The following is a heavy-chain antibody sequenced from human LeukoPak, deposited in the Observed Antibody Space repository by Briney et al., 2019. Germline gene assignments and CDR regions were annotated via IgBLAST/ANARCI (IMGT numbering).Heavy chain of an antibody. CDR1: GFTVSSNY. V-gene: IGHV3-66*01. CDR3: ARESGSYYGVTLDY. J-gene: IGHJ4*02. Sequence: GGSLRLSCAASGFTVSSNYMSWVRQAPGKGLEWVSVIYSGGRTEHADSVKGRFTISRDNSKNTLYLQMNSLRAEDTAVYYCARESGSYYGVTLDYWGQGTLVTVSS. CDR2: IYSGGRT. D-gene: IGHD1-26*01.